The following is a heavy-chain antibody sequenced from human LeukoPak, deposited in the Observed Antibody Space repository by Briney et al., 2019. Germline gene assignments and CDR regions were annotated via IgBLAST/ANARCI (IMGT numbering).Heavy chain of an antibody. CDR2: IKYDGSYN. V-gene: IGHV3-7*01. D-gene: IGHD4-23*01. CDR1: GFDCSNYY. J-gene: IGHJ4*02. Sequence: GGSVRLSCGASGFDCSNYYMSWVRQAPGKRLEWLANIKYDGSYNYYVDSVKGRFTISRDNAKNSLYLQMSSLRAEDTAVYYCTRDVGATVATYRFDFWGQGILVTVSS. CDR3: TRDVGATVATYRFDF.